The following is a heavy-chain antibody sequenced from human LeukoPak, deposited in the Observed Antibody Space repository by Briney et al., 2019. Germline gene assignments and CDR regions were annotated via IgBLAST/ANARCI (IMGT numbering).Heavy chain of an antibody. D-gene: IGHD7-27*01. CDR3: ARDLAWGAFDY. J-gene: IGHJ4*02. V-gene: IGHV3-23*01. CDR1: GFTFSNHG. Sequence: GGSLRLSCAASGFTFSNHGMNWVRQAPGKGLEWLSGVSPPGGGTYYADSVKGRFTISRDDSKNTLSRQMNSLRVEDTAVYYCARDLAWGAFDYWGQGTLVTVSS. CDR2: VSPPGGGT.